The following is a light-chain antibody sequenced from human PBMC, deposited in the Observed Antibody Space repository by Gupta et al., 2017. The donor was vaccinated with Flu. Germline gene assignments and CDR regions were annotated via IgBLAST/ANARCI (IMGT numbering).Light chain of an antibody. V-gene: IGLV2-11*01. CDR3: CSYAGSSTDVV. Sequence: QSALTQPRSVAGSPGQSATISFTGTSSDVGGYKSVSWYQQHPGKAPKLMIYDVNKRPSGVPDRFSGSKSGNTASVTITGLQAEEEADYCCCSYAGSSTDVVFGGGTKVTVL. J-gene: IGLJ2*01. CDR2: DVN. CDR1: SSDVGGYKS.